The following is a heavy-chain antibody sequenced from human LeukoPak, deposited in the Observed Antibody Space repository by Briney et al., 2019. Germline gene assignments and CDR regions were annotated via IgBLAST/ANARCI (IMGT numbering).Heavy chain of an antibody. V-gene: IGHV4-59*12. Sequence: SETLSLTCTVSGGSISSYYWSWIRQPPGKGLEWIGYIYYSGSTNYNYNPSLKSRVTISIDKSKNQFSLKLIFVTAADTAVYYCARVEVAVAGTIGDWGQGTLVTVSS. D-gene: IGHD2-15*01. J-gene: IGHJ4*01. CDR1: GGSISSYY. CDR2: IYYSGSTNY. CDR3: ARVEVAVAGTIGD.